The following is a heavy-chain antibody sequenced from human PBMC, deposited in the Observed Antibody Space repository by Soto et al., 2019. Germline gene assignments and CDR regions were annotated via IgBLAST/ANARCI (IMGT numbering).Heavy chain of an antibody. CDR2: ISSSSSYI. D-gene: IGHD3-9*01. V-gene: IGHV3-21*01. CDR1: GFTFSSYS. Sequence: GGSLRLSCAASGFTFSSYSMNWVRQAPGKGLEWVSSISSSSSYIYYADSVKGRFTISRDNAKNSLYLQMNSLRAEDTAVYYCAREVTDVFRYFAWSFTHYYGMDVWRQGTTVTVSS. J-gene: IGHJ6*02. CDR3: AREVTDVFRYFAWSFTHYYGMDV.